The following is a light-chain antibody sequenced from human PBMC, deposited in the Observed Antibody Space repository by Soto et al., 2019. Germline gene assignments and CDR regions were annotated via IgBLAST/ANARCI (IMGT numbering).Light chain of an antibody. J-gene: IGLJ3*02. V-gene: IGLV4-69*01. CDR1: SGYSYFA. CDR2: VNSDGSH. CDR3: QTWGTGIRV. Sequence: QPVLTQSSSASASLGASVKLTCTLSSGYSYFAIAWHQQQPQKAPRYLMKVNSDGSHNKGDGIPDRFSGSSSGAERYLTISSLQSEDEADYYCQTWGTGIRVFGGGTKLTVL.